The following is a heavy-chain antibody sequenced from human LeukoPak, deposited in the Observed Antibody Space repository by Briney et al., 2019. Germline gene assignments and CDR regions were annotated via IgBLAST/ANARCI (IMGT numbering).Heavy chain of an antibody. D-gene: IGHD3-10*01. V-gene: IGHV3-30-3*01. CDR3: ARPIDNGSGSYYFDY. Sequence: GGSLRLSCAASGFTFSYYAMHWVRQAAGKGLEWVAVISYDGSNEYYADSVKGRFTISRDNSKNTLSLQMNTLRPEDTAVYYCARPIDNGSGSYYFDYWGQGTLVTVSS. CDR1: GFTFSYYA. CDR2: ISYDGSNE. J-gene: IGHJ4*02.